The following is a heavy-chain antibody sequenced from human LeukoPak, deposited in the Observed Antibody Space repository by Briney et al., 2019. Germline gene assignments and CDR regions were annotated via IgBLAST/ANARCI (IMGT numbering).Heavy chain of an antibody. J-gene: IGHJ4*02. D-gene: IGHD1-1*01. V-gene: IGHV1-18*01. CDR3: ARDTPQPLKRFDD. CDR1: GYTFTRFA. CDR2: INAYNGKT. Sequence: GASVKVSCKVSGYTFTRFAFSWVRQAPGHGLEWMGRINAYNGKTEYSEKLQGRLTMTTETSSSTLYLELRSLGSDDTAVYFCARDTPQPLKRFDDRGQGTLVTVSS.